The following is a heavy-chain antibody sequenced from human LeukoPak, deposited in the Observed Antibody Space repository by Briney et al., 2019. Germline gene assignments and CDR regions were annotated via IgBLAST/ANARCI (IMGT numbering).Heavy chain of an antibody. CDR2: VSYDGGNE. Sequence: PGGSLRLSCELSGFTFRRYAMHWVRQAPGKGLEWLAVVSYDGGNEYYADSVKGRFTISRGESRNTAFLQMDSLRHEDTGVYFCARDRYASRSYVMDVWGQGTTVVVSS. V-gene: IGHV3-30*04. CDR3: ARDRYASRSYVMDV. D-gene: IGHD2-2*01. J-gene: IGHJ6*02. CDR1: GFTFRRYA.